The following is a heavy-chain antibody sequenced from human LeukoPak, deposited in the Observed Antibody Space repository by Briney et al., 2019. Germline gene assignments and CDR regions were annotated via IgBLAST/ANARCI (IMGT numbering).Heavy chain of an antibody. CDR2: IYPGDSDT. CDR3: ARFATEYSSSSRFDP. D-gene: IGHD6-6*01. Sequence: GESLKISCKGSGYSFTSYWIGWVRQMPGKGLEWMGIIYPGDSDTRYSPSFQGQVTTSADKSISTAYLQWSSLKASDTAMYYCARFATEYSSSSRFDPWGQGTLVTVSS. J-gene: IGHJ5*02. CDR1: GYSFTSYW. V-gene: IGHV5-51*01.